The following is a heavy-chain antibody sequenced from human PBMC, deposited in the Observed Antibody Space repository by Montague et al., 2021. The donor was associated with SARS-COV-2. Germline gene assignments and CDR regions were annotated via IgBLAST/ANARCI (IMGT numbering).Heavy chain of an antibody. Sequence: SLRLSFSASGFPFSSYGMHWVRQAPGKGLEWVAVIWYDGSNKYYADSVKGRFTISRDNSKNTLYLQMNGLRAEDTAVYYCASQASYYYSMDVWGQGTTVTVSS. J-gene: IGHJ6*02. CDR1: GFPFSSYG. V-gene: IGHV3-33*01. CDR3: ASQASYYYSMDV. CDR2: IWYDGSNK.